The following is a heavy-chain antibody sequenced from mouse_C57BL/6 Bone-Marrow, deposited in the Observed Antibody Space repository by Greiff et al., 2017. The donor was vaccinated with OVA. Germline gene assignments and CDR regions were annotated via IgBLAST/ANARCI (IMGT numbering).Heavy chain of an antibody. D-gene: IGHD2-3*01. CDR1: GYSITSGYY. J-gene: IGHJ2*01. CDR2: ISYDGSN. CDR3: ARVIYDGYYDY. V-gene: IGHV3-6*01. Sequence: EVKLQESGPGLVKPSQSLSLTCSVTGYSITSGYYWNWIRQFPGNKLEWMGYISYDGSNNYNPSLKNRISITRDTSKNQFFLKLNSVTTEDTATYYCARVIYDGYYDYWGQGTTLTVSS.